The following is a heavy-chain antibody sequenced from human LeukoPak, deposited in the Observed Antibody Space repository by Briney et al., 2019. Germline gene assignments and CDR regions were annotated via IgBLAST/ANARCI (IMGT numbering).Heavy chain of an antibody. Sequence: SETLSLTCTVSGGSISSYYWSWIRQPPGKGLEWIGYIYYTGSTNYNPSLKSRVTKSVDTSKNQFSLKLSSVTAADTAVYYCARLELARETPFDYWGQGTLVTVSS. J-gene: IGHJ4*02. CDR2: IYYTGST. D-gene: IGHD1-7*01. V-gene: IGHV4-59*01. CDR1: GGSISSYY. CDR3: ARLELARETPFDY.